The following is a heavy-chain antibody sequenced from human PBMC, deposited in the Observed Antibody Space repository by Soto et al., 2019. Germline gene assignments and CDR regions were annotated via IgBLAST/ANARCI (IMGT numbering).Heavy chain of an antibody. CDR3: HAYGY. D-gene: IGHD4-17*01. J-gene: IGHJ4*02. Sequence: EVQVVESGGGLIQPGGSLRLSCAVSGFSVTANYMSWVRQAPGKGLEWVSVIYSGGSTYYIDSVKGRFSISRDISKNTLYLQMNSLRAEDPAVYYCHAYGYWGQGTLVTVSS. CDR2: IYSGGST. CDR1: GFSVTANY. V-gene: IGHV3-53*01.